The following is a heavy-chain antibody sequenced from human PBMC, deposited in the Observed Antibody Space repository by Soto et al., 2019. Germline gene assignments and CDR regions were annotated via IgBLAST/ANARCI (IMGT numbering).Heavy chain of an antibody. D-gene: IGHD4-4*01. CDR3: VKNREDFAYSKYPQS. CDR1: GVTFSSNA. CDR2: IGASGDRT. J-gene: IGHJ5*02. Sequence: EVQLLESGGALVQPGGSLRRSCAVSGVTFSSNAMSWVRQTPGKVLECVSSIGASGDRTYYADSVKGRFTLTRDTSKKTLYLHIITLRAEETAVYYCVKNREDFAYSKYPQSWGQGTLVTVSS. V-gene: IGHV3-23*01.